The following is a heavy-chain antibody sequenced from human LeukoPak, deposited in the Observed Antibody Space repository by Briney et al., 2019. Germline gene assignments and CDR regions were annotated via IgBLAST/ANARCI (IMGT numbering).Heavy chain of an antibody. Sequence: GGSLRLSCAASGFTSSSYAMSWVRQAPGKGLEWVSAISGSGGSTYCADSVKGRFTISRDNSKNTLYLQMNSLRAGDTAVYYCATRGGRYCSSTSCYPTSGYYFDYWGQGTLVTVSS. CDR3: ATRGGRYCSSTSCYPTSGYYFDY. CDR1: GFTSSSYA. D-gene: IGHD2-2*01. V-gene: IGHV3-23*01. CDR2: ISGSGGST. J-gene: IGHJ4*02.